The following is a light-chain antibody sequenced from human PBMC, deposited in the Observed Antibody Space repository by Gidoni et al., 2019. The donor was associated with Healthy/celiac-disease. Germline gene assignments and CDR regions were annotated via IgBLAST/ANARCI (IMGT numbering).Light chain of an antibody. CDR3: QSYDSSNRWV. Sequence: NFMLTQPHSVSESPGKTVTISCTRSSGSIASHYVQWYQQRPGSAPTTVIYEDNQRPSGVPDRFSGSIDSSSNSASLTISGLKTEDEADYYCQSYDSSNRWVFGGGTTLTVL. CDR1: SGSIASHY. J-gene: IGLJ3*02. V-gene: IGLV6-57*04. CDR2: EDN.